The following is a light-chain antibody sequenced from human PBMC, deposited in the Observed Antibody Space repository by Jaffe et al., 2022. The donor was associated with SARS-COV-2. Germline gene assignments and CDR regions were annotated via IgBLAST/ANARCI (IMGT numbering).Light chain of an antibody. V-gene: IGKV1-39*01. CDR3: QQSFSTPYT. J-gene: IGKJ2*01. CDR1: QSIDSY. CDR2: AAS. Sequence: DIQMTQSPSSLSASVGDRVSITCRASQSIDSYLNWYQQKPGKAPNLLIYAASSLQSGVPSRFSGGGSGTDFTLTISSLQPEDFATYYCQQSFSTPYTFGQGTKLKIK.